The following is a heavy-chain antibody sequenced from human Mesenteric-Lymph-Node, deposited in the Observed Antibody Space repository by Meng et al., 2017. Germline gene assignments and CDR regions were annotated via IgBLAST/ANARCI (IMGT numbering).Heavy chain of an antibody. J-gene: IGHJ4*02. CDR2: ISLDGNSK. D-gene: IGHD6-13*01. V-gene: IGHV3-30*03. CDR1: GFTFNTYG. CDR3: TTDMTTYSSSWYRRFDY. Sequence: GGSLRLSCAASGFTFNTYGMHWVRQAPGKGLEWVALISLDGNSKFYGDSVKGRFTISRDNSDSTLYLQMNSLKTEDTAVYYCTTDMTTYSSSWYRRFDYWGQGTLVTVSS.